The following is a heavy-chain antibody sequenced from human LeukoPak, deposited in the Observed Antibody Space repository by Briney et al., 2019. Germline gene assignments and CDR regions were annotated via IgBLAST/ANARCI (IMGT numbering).Heavy chain of an antibody. Sequence: GGSLRLPCVASGFPFSGHWMDWVRQAPGKGMEWVANINQDGTNQYYAASVRGRFSISRDNAKNSLYLQMNSLRAEDTGVYYCSRSLDYLGQGALVTVSS. CDR3: SRSLDY. CDR1: GFPFSGHW. CDR2: INQDGTNQ. J-gene: IGHJ4*02. V-gene: IGHV3-7*01.